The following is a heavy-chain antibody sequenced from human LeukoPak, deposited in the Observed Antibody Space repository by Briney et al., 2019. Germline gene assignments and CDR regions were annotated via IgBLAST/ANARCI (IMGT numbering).Heavy chain of an antibody. Sequence: ASVKVSCKTSGYTFTSYGISWVRQAPGQGLEWMGWISGYNGDTHYAQNLQDRVTMTTDTSTSTAYMEVRSLRSDDTAVYYCARAGADSAAYFYYAMDVWGQGTTVTVSS. J-gene: IGHJ6*02. CDR3: ARAGADSAAYFYYAMDV. D-gene: IGHD2-15*01. CDR1: GYTFTSYG. CDR2: ISGYNGDT. V-gene: IGHV1-18*01.